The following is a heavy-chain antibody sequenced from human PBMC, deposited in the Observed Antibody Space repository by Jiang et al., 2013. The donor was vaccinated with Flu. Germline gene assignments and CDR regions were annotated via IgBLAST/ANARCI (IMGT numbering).Heavy chain of an antibody. D-gene: IGHD4-11*01. V-gene: IGHV4-38-2*01. CDR2: LSYGST. CDR3: ALNDYSNLHLGY. CDR1: GYSISSGYY. Sequence: CAVSGYSISSGYYWGWIRQPQEGAGVDWEYLSYGSTYYKPSLKSRVTISVDTSKNQFSLKLSSVTAADTAVYYCALNDYSNLHLGYWGQGTLVTVSS. J-gene: IGHJ4*02.